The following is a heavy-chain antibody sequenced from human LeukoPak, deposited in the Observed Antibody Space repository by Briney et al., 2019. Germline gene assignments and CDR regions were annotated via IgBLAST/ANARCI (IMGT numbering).Heavy chain of an antibody. CDR2: IYYSGST. CDR3: ARMPRWDGYDLDY. D-gene: IGHD5-12*01. CDR1: GGSISSYY. J-gene: IGHJ4*02. V-gene: IGHV4-59*01. Sequence: PSETRSLTCTVSGGSISSYYWSWIRQPPGKGLEWIGYIYYSGSTNYNSSLKSRVTISVDTSKNQCSLKLSSVTAADTAVYYCARMPRWDGYDLDYWGQGTLVTVSS.